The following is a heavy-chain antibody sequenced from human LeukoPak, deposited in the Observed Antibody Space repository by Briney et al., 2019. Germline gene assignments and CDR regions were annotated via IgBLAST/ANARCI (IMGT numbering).Heavy chain of an antibody. CDR2: IYYSGST. Sequence: PSETLSLTCTVSGGSISSYYWSWIRQPPGKGLEWIGYIYYSGSTNYNPSLKSRVTISVDTSKNQFSLKLSSVTAADTAVYYCARVDTMIVDIWGQGTMVTVSS. V-gene: IGHV4-59*01. D-gene: IGHD3-22*01. CDR1: GGSISSYY. CDR3: ARVDTMIVDI. J-gene: IGHJ3*02.